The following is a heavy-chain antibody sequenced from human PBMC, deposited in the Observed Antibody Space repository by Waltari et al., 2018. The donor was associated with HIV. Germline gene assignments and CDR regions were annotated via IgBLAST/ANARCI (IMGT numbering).Heavy chain of an antibody. D-gene: IGHD3-10*01. V-gene: IGHV5-51*01. CDR3: ARQFGDS. Sequence: EVQLVPSGAEVKKPGESLKISCEASGYIFTNYWIGWVRQIPGKGLEWMGIIYPGDSDVRYSLSFQGQVTISADKSISTVYLQWSTLKTSDTAVYYCARQFGDSWGQGTLVTVSS. CDR2: IYPGDSDV. CDR1: GYIFTNYW. J-gene: IGHJ4*02.